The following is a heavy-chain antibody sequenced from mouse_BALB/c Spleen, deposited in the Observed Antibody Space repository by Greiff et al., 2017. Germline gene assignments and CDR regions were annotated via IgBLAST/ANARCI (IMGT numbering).Heavy chain of an antibody. CDR1: GFTIKDYY. Sequence: VQLQQSGAELVRSGASVKLSCTASGFTIKDYYMHWVKQRPGQGLEWIGAIYPGNGDTSYNQKFKGKATLTADKSSSTAYMELSSLTSEDSAVYYCTRELRYSYAMDYWGQGTSVTVSS. CDR3: TRELRYSYAMDY. J-gene: IGHJ4*01. CDR2: IYPGNGDT. V-gene: IGHV14-4*02. D-gene: IGHD1-1*01.